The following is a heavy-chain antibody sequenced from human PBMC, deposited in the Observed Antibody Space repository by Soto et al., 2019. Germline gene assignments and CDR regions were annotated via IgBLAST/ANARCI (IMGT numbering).Heavy chain of an antibody. CDR2: ISGSGGST. CDR1: GFTFSSYA. V-gene: IGHV3-23*01. D-gene: IGHD2-15*01. CDR3: AGGGFDY. Sequence: GGYPGLSCAASGFTFSSYAMSCVRQAPGKGLEWVSAISGSGGSTYYADSVKGRFTISRDNAKNSLSLQLNSLRVEDTTVYYCAGGGFDYRCQGTLVSVSS. J-gene: IGHJ4*02.